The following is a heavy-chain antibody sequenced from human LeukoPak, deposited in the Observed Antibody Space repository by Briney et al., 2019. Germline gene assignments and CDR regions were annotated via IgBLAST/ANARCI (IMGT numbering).Heavy chain of an antibody. CDR2: ISYDGSNK. Sequence: PGGSLRLSCAAPGFTFSSYAMHWVRQAPGKGLEWVTIISYDGSNKHYADSVKGRFTISRDNSKNTLYLQMNSLRAEDTAVYYCARQDSYYYGSGSYYSSFDYWGQGTLVTVST. CDR1: GFTFSSYA. V-gene: IGHV3-30*04. J-gene: IGHJ4*02. D-gene: IGHD3-10*01. CDR3: ARQDSYYYGSGSYYSSFDY.